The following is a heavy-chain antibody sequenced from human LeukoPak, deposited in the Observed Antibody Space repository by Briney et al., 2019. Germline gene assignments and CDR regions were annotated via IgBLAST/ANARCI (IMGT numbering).Heavy chain of an antibody. D-gene: IGHD3-10*01. V-gene: IGHV1-18*04. CDR1: GYTFTSYG. CDR2: ISAYNGNT. CDR3: ARVRGSGSSASVPLGY. Sequence: ASVKVSCKASGYTFTSYGISWVRQAPGQGLEWMGWISAYNGNTNYAQKLQGRVTMTTDTSTSTAYMELRSLGSDDTAVYYCARVRGSGSSASVPLGYWGQGTLVTVSS. J-gene: IGHJ4*02.